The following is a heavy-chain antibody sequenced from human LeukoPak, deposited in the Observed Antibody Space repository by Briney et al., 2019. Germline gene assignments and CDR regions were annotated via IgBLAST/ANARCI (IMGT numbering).Heavy chain of an antibody. CDR1: GGSISSGGYY. D-gene: IGHD2-2*01. CDR2: IYYSGST. CDR3: ARYEGHGAAMVSWFDP. Sequence: SETLSHTCTVSGGSISSGGYYWSWIRQHPGKGLEWIGYIYYSGSTYYNPSLESRVTISVDTSKNQFSLKLSSVTAADTAVYYCARYEGHGAAMVSWFDPWGQGTLVTVSS. J-gene: IGHJ5*02. V-gene: IGHV4-31*03.